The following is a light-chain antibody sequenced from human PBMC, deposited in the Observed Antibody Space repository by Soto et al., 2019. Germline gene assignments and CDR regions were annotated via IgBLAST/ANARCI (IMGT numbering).Light chain of an antibody. Sequence: QSVLTQPASVSGSPGQSITISCTGTSSDVGGYKFVSWYQQHPGKAPKLMIYEVSNRPSGVSSRFSGSKSGNTASLTISGLQAEDEADYFCSSYSSSDTLYVFGTGTKLTVL. CDR3: SSYSSSDTLYV. J-gene: IGLJ1*01. V-gene: IGLV2-14*01. CDR2: EVS. CDR1: SSDVGGYKF.